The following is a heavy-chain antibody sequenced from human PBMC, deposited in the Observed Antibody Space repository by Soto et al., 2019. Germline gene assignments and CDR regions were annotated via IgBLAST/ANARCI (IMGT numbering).Heavy chain of an antibody. Sequence: QVQLQESGPGLVKPSGTLSLTCAVSGGSISSSNWWSWVRQPPGKGLEWIGEIYHSGSTNYNPSLKSRVTISVDKSKNQFSLKLSSVTAADTAVYYCARQGSTYYYGSGSYYCFDPWGQGTLVTVSS. D-gene: IGHD3-10*01. CDR2: IYHSGST. CDR1: GGSISSSNW. CDR3: ARQGSTYYYGSGSYYCFDP. J-gene: IGHJ5*02. V-gene: IGHV4-4*02.